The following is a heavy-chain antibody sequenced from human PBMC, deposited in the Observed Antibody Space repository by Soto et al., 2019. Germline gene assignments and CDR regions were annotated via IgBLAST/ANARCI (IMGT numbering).Heavy chain of an antibody. Sequence: QVQLQESGPGLVKPSGTLSLTCAVSGGSISSSNWWSWVRQPPGKGLEWIGKIYHSVSNNYNPSLKSRVTISVDKSKNQFSLKLSSVTAADTAVYYCARVYMVRGTIIRYFDYWGQGTLVTVSS. D-gene: IGHD3-10*01. CDR3: ARVYMVRGTIIRYFDY. J-gene: IGHJ4*02. CDR1: GGSISSSNW. CDR2: IYHSVSN. V-gene: IGHV4-4*02.